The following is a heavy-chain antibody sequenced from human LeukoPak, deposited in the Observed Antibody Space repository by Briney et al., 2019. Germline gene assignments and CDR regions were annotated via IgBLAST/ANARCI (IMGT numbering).Heavy chain of an antibody. Sequence: GGSLRLSCAASGFTFSSYWMSWVRQAPGKGPEWVANIKHDGSETYYVDSVRGRFTISRDNAKNSLSLQLSSLRAEDTAVYYCARGGRHKVTAAVSDHFDYWGQGTLVSVSS. CDR3: ARGGRHKVTAAVSDHFDY. V-gene: IGHV3-7*01. CDR1: GFTFSSYW. D-gene: IGHD2-21*02. CDR2: IKHDGSET. J-gene: IGHJ4*02.